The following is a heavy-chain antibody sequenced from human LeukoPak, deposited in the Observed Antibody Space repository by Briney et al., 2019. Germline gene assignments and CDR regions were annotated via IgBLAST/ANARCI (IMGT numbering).Heavy chain of an antibody. CDR1: GFTFSDYY. CDR3: ASIAAADPFDY. CDR2: ISSSGSTI. D-gene: IGHD6-13*01. J-gene: IGHJ4*02. V-gene: IGHV3-11*04. Sequence: GGSLRLSCAASGFTFSDYYMSWIRQAPGKGLEWVSYISSSGSTIYYADSVKGRLTISRDNAKNSLYLQMNSLRAEDTAVYYCASIAAADPFDYWGQGTLVTVSS.